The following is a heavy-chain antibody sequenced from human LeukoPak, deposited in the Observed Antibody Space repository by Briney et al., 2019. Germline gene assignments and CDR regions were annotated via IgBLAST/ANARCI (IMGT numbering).Heavy chain of an antibody. J-gene: IGHJ4*02. D-gene: IGHD3-10*01. CDR1: GFTFSSYT. V-gene: IGHV3-21*04. CDR3: ANYPTDDY. CDR2: ISSSSSYI. Sequence: PGGSLRLSCAASGFTFSSYTMNWVRQAPGKGLEWVSSISSSSSYIYYADSVKGRFTISRDNSKNTLYLQMNSLRAEDTAVYYCANYPTDDYWGQGTLVTVSS.